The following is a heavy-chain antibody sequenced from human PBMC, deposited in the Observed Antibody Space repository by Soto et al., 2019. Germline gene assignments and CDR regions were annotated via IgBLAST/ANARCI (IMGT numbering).Heavy chain of an antibody. Sequence: QVQLVQSGAEVKKPGSSVKVSCKASGGTFSSYAISWVRQAPGQGLEWMGGIIPIFGTANYAQKFQGRVTINADESTSPAYMELSSLRSEDTAVYYCARDRLRGCSGGSCYVENYYYYGMDVWGQGTTVTVSS. V-gene: IGHV1-69*01. J-gene: IGHJ6*02. D-gene: IGHD2-15*01. CDR2: IIPIFGTA. CDR1: GGTFSSYA. CDR3: ARDRLRGCSGGSCYVENYYYYGMDV.